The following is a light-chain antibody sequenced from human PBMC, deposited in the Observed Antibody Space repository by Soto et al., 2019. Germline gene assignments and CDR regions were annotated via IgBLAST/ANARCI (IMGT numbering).Light chain of an antibody. CDR1: QSIRSER. CDR3: QEYEGAPIT. J-gene: IGKJ5*01. V-gene: IGKV3-20*01. CDR2: DAS. Sequence: IGLTQSPDTLSLYPGTRATLSCRASQSIRSERLAWYQQKPGQAPRLVIFDASNRASGMPERFSGSGSGTDFTLTIARLEPEDFAVYYCQEYEGAPITFGLGARLEIK.